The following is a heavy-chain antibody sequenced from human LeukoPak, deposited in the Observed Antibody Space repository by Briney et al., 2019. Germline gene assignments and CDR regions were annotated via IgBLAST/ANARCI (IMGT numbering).Heavy chain of an antibody. CDR1: GFIFNDFW. Sequence: GGSLRLSCTASGFIFNDFWMSWVRQAPGEGLEWVANIRQDGGAKNYVDSVKGRFTISRDNAKKSLYLQMNSLKAEDTAVYYCAPPPIAATGNWGQGTLVTVSS. V-gene: IGHV3-7*01. CDR2: IRQDGGAK. J-gene: IGHJ4*02. CDR3: APPPIAATGN. D-gene: IGHD6-13*01.